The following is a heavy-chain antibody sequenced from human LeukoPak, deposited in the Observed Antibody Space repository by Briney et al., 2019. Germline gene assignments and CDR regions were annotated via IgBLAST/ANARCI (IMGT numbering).Heavy chain of an antibody. CDR2: INQDGSEK. Sequence: GGSLRLSCAASGFTFSSDWMSWVRQAPGKGLEWGAHINQDGSEKYYVDSVKGRFTISRDNAKNSLYLQMNSLRAEDTSVYYCARHPLRFLGHGAFDIWGQGTMVTVSS. J-gene: IGHJ3*02. V-gene: IGHV3-7*01. CDR1: GFTFSSDW. D-gene: IGHD3-3*01. CDR3: ARHPLRFLGHGAFDI.